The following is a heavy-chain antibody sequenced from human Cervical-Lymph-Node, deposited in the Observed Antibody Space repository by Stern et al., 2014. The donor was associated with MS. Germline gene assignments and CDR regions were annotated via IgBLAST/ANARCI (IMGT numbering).Heavy chain of an antibody. CDR3: AKDIMSTDSSGSD. J-gene: IGHJ4*02. Sequence: VQLVQSGGGLVQPGRSLRLSCAASGFTFDDYAMHWVRQAPGKGLEWVSGISWNSGSIGYADSVKGRFTISRDNAKNSLYLQMNSLRAEDTALYYCAKDIMSTDSSGSDWGQGTLVTVSS. D-gene: IGHD6-19*01. CDR2: ISWNSGSI. CDR1: GFTFDDYA. V-gene: IGHV3-9*01.